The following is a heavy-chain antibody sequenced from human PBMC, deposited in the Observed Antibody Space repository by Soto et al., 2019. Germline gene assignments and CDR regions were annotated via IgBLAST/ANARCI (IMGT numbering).Heavy chain of an antibody. D-gene: IGHD6-6*01. V-gene: IGHV4-30-2*06. J-gene: IGHJ5*02. CDR1: GGTITSGRSS. CDR3: VRESVASGPNYFDT. CDR2: IYHSGST. Sequence: QLQLQESGSGLVKPSQTLSLTCSVSGGTITSGRSSWNWIRQSPGKGLEWIAYIYHSGSTYYNPALKTQVTISVNRSQNQFSLKLTSVTAADTAVYYCVRESVASGPNYFDTWGPGTLVTVSS.